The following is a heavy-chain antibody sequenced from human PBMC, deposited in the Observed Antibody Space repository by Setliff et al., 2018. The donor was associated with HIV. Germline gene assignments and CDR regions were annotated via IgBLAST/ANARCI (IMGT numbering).Heavy chain of an antibody. CDR3: AKGRHLLYYFDY. J-gene: IGHJ4*02. CDR2: ISGSGGST. CDR1: GFTFSTYA. V-gene: IGHV3-23*01. Sequence: GESLKISCAASGFTFSTYAMSWVRQAPGKGLEWVSAISGSGGSTYYADSVKGRFTISRDNSKNTLDLQMNSLRAEDTAVYYCAKGRHLLYYFDYWGQGTLVTVSS. D-gene: IGHD1-26*01.